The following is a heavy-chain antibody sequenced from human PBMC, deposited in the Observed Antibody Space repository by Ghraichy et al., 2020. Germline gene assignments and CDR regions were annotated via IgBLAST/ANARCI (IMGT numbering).Heavy chain of an antibody. Sequence: ASVKVSCKAPGYIFTGYYIHWVRQAPGQGLEWMAWINPNSGDTNYAQKFQGWVTMTRDTSISTAYMEVTRLRSDDTAVYYCARQDCSGGRCYFDYWGQGTLVTVSS. CDR1: GYIFTGYY. D-gene: IGHD2-15*01. CDR2: INPNSGDT. J-gene: IGHJ4*02. V-gene: IGHV1-2*04. CDR3: ARQDCSGGRCYFDY.